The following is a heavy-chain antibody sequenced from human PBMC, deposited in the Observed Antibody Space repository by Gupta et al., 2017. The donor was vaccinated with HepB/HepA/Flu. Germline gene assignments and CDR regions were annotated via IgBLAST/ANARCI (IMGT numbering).Heavy chain of an antibody. D-gene: IGHD2/OR15-2a*01. CDR2: FYSDNNK. J-gene: IGHJ5*02. V-gene: IGHV2-5*02. Sequence: QITLKESGPTLLKPTQTLTLTCTFSGFSLSLTSYGTSVAWVRQSPGKALEWLAIFYSDNNKPYNPSLESRRTISRDTSKNQVFLTMTNVDSADTATYYCLHRQTSTAQYGESNWFGPGGQGIQVTVSS. CDR1: GFSLSLTSYGTS. CDR3: LHRQTSTAQYGESNWFGP.